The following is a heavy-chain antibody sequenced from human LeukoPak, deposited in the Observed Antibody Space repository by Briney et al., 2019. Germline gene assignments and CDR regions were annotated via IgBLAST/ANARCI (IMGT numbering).Heavy chain of an antibody. J-gene: IGHJ6*03. CDR2: IFSSGST. CDR1: GGSISSGSYC. Sequence: PSQTLSLTCTVSGGSISSGSYCWSWIRQPAGKGLEWIGHIFSSGSTNYNPSLKSRVTISVDTSKNQFSLKLSSVIAADTAVYYCAVDYGDYYYYYMDVWGKGTTVTVSS. D-gene: IGHD4-17*01. CDR3: AVDYGDYYYYYMDV. V-gene: IGHV4-61*09.